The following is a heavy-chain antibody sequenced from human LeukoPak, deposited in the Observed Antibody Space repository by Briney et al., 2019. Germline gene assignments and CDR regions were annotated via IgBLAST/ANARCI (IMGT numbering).Heavy chain of an antibody. J-gene: IGHJ4*02. CDR3: AKEYTPSSPLGELVS. CDR2: IRHDETNE. V-gene: IGHV3-30*02. CDR1: GFTLDSFA. D-gene: IGHD6-6*01. Sequence: GGSLRLSCAVSGFTLDSFAMHWVRQAPGKGLEWVALIRHDETNEFYADGVQGRFTISRDTSKKIVYLQMNNLRAEDTALYYCAKEYTPSSPLGELVSWGQGTLVTVS.